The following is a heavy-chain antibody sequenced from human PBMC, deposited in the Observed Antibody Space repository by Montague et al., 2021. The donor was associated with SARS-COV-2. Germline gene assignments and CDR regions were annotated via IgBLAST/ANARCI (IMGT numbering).Heavy chain of an antibody. V-gene: IGHV4-59*01. CDR3: ARWGLYGGNPGDGAFDI. J-gene: IGHJ3*02. CDR2: IYYSGST. CDR1: GGSISSYY. D-gene: IGHD4-23*01. Sequence: SETLSLTCTVSGGSISSYYWSWIRQPPGKGLEWIGYIYYSGSTNYNPSLKSRVPISVDTSKNQFSLKLSSVTAADTAVYYCARWGLYGGNPGDGAFDIWGQGTMVTVSS.